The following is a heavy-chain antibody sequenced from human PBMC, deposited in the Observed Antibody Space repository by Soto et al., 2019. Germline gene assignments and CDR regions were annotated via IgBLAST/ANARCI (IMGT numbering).Heavy chain of an antibody. D-gene: IGHD3-3*01. Sequence: GGSLRLSCAASGFTFSNAWMSWVRQAPGKGLEWVGRIKSKTDGGTTDYAAPVKGRFTISRDDSKNTLYLQTNSLKTEDTAVYYCTTGEREIFGGTRYYYYGMDVWGQGTTVTVSS. CDR2: IKSKTDGGTT. J-gene: IGHJ6*02. V-gene: IGHV3-15*01. CDR1: GFTFSNAW. CDR3: TTGEREIFGGTRYYYYGMDV.